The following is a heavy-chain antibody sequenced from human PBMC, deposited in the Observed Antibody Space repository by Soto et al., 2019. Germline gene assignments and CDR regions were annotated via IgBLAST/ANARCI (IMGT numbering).Heavy chain of an antibody. J-gene: IGHJ6*02. V-gene: IGHV3-23*01. D-gene: IGHD3-10*01. CDR2: VSAGGDMT. CDR3: ARGDRGGSGSPASYFYSGLDA. Sequence: EVQLLESGGHLVQPGGSLRLSCAASGFTFSSYAMSWVRQAPGKGLEWVSSVSAGGDMTYYSDSVKGRFTISRDNSNYALYLQMNSLRIEDTALYYCARGDRGGSGSPASYFYSGLDAWGQGTTVTVS. CDR1: GFTFSSYA.